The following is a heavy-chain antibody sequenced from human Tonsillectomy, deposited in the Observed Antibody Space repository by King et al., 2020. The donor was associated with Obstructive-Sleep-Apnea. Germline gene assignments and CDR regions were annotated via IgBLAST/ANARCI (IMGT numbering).Heavy chain of an antibody. CDR1: GGSITSYY. D-gene: IGHD1-7*01. CDR3: AGDVLELRASQTLGY. J-gene: IGHJ4*02. V-gene: IGHV4-59*08. Sequence: VQLQESGPGLVKPSETLSLTCTVSGGSITSYYWNWIRQPPGKGLEWIGYIYYSGSTNYNPSLKSRVTISVDTSKNQFSLRLTSVTAADTAVYYCAGDVLELRASQTLGYWGQGTLVTVSS. CDR2: IYYSGST.